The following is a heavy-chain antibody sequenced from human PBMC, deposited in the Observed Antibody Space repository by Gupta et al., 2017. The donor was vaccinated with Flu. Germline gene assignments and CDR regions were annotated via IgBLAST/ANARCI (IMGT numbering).Heavy chain of an antibody. V-gene: IGHV3-13*01. CDR2: IGTAGDT. D-gene: IGHD6-19*01. J-gene: IGHJ4*02. Sequence: GTGLEWVSVIGTAGDTYYPDSVKGRFTISRENVKNSLYLQMNSLRAGDTAVYYCARGSSGWYYFDYWGQGTLVTVSS. CDR3: ARGSSGWYYFDY.